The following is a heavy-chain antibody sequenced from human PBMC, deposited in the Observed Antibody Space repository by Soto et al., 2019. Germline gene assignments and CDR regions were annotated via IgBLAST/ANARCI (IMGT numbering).Heavy chain of an antibody. D-gene: IGHD2-21*02. V-gene: IGHV1-69*13. J-gene: IGHJ4*02. Sequence: SVKVSCKASGGTFSSYAISWVRQAPGQGLEWMGGIIPIFGTANYAQKFQGRVTITADESTSTAYMELSSLRSEDTAVYYCARNTITGYKTVVTDILDYWGQGSLVTSPQ. CDR1: GGTFSSYA. CDR3: ARNTITGYKTVVTDILDY. CDR2: IIPIFGTA.